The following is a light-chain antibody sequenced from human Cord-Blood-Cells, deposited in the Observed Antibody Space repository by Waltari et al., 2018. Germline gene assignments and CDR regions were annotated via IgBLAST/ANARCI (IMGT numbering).Light chain of an antibody. CDR3: CSYAGSYTLV. CDR1: SSDVGGYNY. CDR2: DVS. J-gene: IGLJ2*01. Sequence: QSALTQPRSVSGSPGQSVTIPCTGTSSDVGGYNYVSWYQQHPGKAPKLMSYDVSKRPSGVPDRFSGSKSGNTASLTISGLQAEDEADYYCCSYAGSYTLVFGGGTKLTVL. V-gene: IGLV2-11*01.